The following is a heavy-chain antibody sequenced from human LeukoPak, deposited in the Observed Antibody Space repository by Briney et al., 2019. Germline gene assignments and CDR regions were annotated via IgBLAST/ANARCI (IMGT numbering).Heavy chain of an antibody. V-gene: IGHV1-2*02. CDR3: ARTPREYQLPSDY. CDR1: GYTFTGYY. Sequence: GASVKVCCKASGYTFTGYYIHWVRQAPGQGLEWMGWINPNSGGTNYAQKFQGRVTMTRDTSITTAYMDLSRLISDDTAVYYCARTPREYQLPSDYWGQGTLVTVSS. J-gene: IGHJ4*02. D-gene: IGHD2-2*01. CDR2: INPNSGGT.